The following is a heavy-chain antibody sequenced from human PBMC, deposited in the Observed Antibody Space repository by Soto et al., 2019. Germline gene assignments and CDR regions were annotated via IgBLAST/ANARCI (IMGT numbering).Heavy chain of an antibody. CDR1: GDSVSTNSAT. CDR2: TYYRSTWYN. Sequence: QVQLQQSGPGLVKPSQTLSLTCAISGDSVSTNSATWDWIRQSPSRGLEWLGRTYYRSTWYNDYAVSVKGRVTINPDTSNNPHSLQLNSMTPDATAVYYCASLKGNSWLDSWGQGTLVTLSS. CDR3: ASLKGNSWLDS. V-gene: IGHV6-1*01. J-gene: IGHJ5*01.